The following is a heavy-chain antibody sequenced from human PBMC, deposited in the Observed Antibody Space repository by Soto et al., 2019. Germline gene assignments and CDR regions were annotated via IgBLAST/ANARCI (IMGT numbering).Heavy chain of an antibody. J-gene: IGHJ4*02. CDR1: GFNFDNAW. Sequence: EVQLVESGGGLVKPGGSLRLSCTASGFNFDNAWMNWVRQAPGKGLEWVGRIKSKNDDETTDYAAPGQGRFTMSRGDSKNTLYLQMNSLKTEDTAMYYCTTIGTNWYVVYWGQGTLVTVSS. V-gene: IGHV3-15*07. CDR3: TTIGTNWYVVY. D-gene: IGHD1-1*01. CDR2: IKSKNDDETT.